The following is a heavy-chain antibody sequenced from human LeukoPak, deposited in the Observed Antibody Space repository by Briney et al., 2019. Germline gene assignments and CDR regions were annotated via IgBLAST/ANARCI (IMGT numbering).Heavy chain of an antibody. CDR3: VRLRWELLAPYFDH. CDR1: TDSTNTYY. V-gene: IGHV4-59*01. J-gene: IGHJ4*02. Sequence: PETLSPTCSVSTDSTNTYYWSWIRQSPRKGMDWIGHIYHSGSTDYNPSFQSRVTIPIDMSKNEFSLKLTSVTVADTAMYYCVRLRWELLAPYFDHWGQGAFVIVSS. D-gene: IGHD1-7*01. CDR2: IYHSGST.